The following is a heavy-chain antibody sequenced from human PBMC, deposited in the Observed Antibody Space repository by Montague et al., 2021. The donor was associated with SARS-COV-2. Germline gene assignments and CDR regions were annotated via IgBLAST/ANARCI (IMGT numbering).Heavy chain of an antibody. J-gene: IGHJ4*02. CDR3: ARHNDGYNRLYYFDF. Sequence: SETLSLTCTVSGGSISSTNCCWGLIRQPPGMGLEWIGSISYRGNSHYNPSLKSRVTMSVDTSKSLFSLELISVTAADTAIYYCARHNDGYNRLYYFDFWGQGTPVTVSS. V-gene: IGHV4-39*01. CDR2: ISYRGNS. CDR1: GGSISSTNCC. D-gene: IGHD5-24*01.